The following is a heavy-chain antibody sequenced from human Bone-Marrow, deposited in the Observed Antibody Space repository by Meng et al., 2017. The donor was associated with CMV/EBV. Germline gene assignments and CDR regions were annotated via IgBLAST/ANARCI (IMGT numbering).Heavy chain of an antibody. CDR2: ISYDGSNK. CDR3: ARSNYDFWSGHPYSDY. J-gene: IGHJ4*02. Sequence: GGSLRLSCAASGFTFSSYEMNWVRQAPGKGLEWVAVISYDGSNKYYADSVKGRFTISRDNSKNTLYLQMNSLRAEDTAVYYCARSNYDFWSGHPYSDYWGQGTLVTVSS. D-gene: IGHD3-3*01. V-gene: IGHV3-30-3*01. CDR1: GFTFSSYE.